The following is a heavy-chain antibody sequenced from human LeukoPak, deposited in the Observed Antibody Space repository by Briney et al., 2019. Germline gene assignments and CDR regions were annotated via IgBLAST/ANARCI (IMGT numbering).Heavy chain of an antibody. J-gene: IGHJ4*02. CDR1: GGTFSSYA. Sequence: SVKVSCKASGGTFSSYAISWVRQAPGQGLEWMGGIIPIFGTANYAQKFQGRVTITADESTSTAYMELSSLRSEDTAVYYCARSAHEYSSSSGVDYWGQGTLVTVSS. D-gene: IGHD6-6*01. CDR3: ARSAHEYSSSSGVDY. V-gene: IGHV1-69*13. CDR2: IIPIFGTA.